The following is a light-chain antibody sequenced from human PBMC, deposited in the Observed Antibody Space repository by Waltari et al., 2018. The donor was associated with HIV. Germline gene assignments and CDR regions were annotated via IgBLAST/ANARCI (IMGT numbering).Light chain of an antibody. V-gene: IGLV1-47*01. J-gene: IGLJ1*01. CDR2: RNN. CDR3: ATWNDSLSGYV. CDR1: SSNIGRNY. Sequence: QSLLTQPPSASGTPGQGVTISCSGSSSNIGRNYVYWYTPLPGTAPKLLIYRNNQRPSGVPDRFSGSKSGTSASLAISGLRSEDEADYYCATWNDSLSGYVFGTGTKVTV.